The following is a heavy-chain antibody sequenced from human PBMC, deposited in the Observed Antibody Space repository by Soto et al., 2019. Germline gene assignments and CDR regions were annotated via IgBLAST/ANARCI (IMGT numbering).Heavy chain of an antibody. Sequence: SETLSLTCAVSGGSISSGLSSWSWIRQPPGKGLEWIGYIYHSGSSSYNPSLKSRVTISVDTSKNQFSLKLSSVTAADTAVYYCARDPTGELPPYYYGMDVWGQGTTVTVSS. D-gene: IGHD1-26*01. V-gene: IGHV4-30-2*01. CDR3: ARDPTGELPPYYYGMDV. CDR2: IYHSGSS. CDR1: GGSISSGLSS. J-gene: IGHJ6*02.